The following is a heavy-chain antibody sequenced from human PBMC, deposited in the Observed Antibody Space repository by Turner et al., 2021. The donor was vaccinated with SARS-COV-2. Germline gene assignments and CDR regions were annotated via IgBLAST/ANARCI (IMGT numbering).Heavy chain of an antibody. J-gene: IGHJ4*02. V-gene: IGHV1-69*01. CDR1: GDKFSTNG. CDR2: VVPIFGKS. Sequence: QVQLVQSGAEVEKPGASVKVSCKASGDKFSTNGISWVRQAPGKGLEWMGGVVPIFGKSNYAQKFQGRVTITADELTTTAYMELSRLTSEDTAVYFCAREGYSGHFDHWGQGTLVTVSS. CDR3: AREGYSGHFDH. D-gene: IGHD4-4*01.